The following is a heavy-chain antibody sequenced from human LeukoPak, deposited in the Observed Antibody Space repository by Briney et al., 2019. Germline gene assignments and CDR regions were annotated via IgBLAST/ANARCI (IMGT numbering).Heavy chain of an antibody. CDR1: GFTFSRYA. Sequence: GGSLRLSCAASGFTFSRYAMAWVRQAPGKGLEWVSTISGSGHSTYYADSVKGRFTIFRDNSKNTLYLQMNSLRAEDTAVYYCAKGVGYCSGGSCQQFDYWGQGTLVTVSS. CDR3: AKGVGYCSGGSCQQFDY. V-gene: IGHV3-23*01. D-gene: IGHD2-15*01. CDR2: ISGSGHST. J-gene: IGHJ4*02.